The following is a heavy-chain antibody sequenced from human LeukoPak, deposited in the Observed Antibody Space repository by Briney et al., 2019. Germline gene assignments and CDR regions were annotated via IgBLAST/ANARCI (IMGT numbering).Heavy chain of an antibody. Sequence: HPGGSLRLSCAASGFTFSYYWMHWVRQAPGKGLVWVSRIKNDGSITRYADSVKGRFTISRDNAKNSLYLQMNSLRAEDTALYYCAKDVNRRGYSGYGTIDYWGQGTLVTVSS. CDR1: GFTFSYYW. D-gene: IGHD5-12*01. CDR3: AKDVNRRGYSGYGTIDY. CDR2: IKNDGSIT. V-gene: IGHV3-74*01. J-gene: IGHJ4*02.